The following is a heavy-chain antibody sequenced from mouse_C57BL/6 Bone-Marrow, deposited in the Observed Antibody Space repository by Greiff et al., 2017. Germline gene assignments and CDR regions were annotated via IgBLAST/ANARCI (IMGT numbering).Heavy chain of an antibody. D-gene: IGHD1-1*01. CDR3: ARSGYGFDY. CDR2: IWRGGST. V-gene: IGHV2-2*01. Sequence: QVQLKESGPGLVQPSQCLSISCTVSGFSLTSYGVHWVRQSPGKGLEWLGVIWRGGSTDYNAAFISSLSISKDNSKSQVFFKMISRQADDTAIYYCARSGYGFDYWDQGNTLTVSS. J-gene: IGHJ2*01. CDR1: GFSLTSYG.